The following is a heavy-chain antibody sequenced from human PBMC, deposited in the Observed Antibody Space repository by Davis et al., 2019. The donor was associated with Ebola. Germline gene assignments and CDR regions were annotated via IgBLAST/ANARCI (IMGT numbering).Heavy chain of an antibody. J-gene: IGHJ3*02. Sequence: GGSLRLSCAASGFAFSSYAMNWVRQAPGKGLEWVSTITRSGAGAYYADSVKGRFTISRDNSKNTLYLQMNSLRAEDTAVYYCAKDSGNYFSFAAFDIWGQGTMVTVSS. D-gene: IGHD1-26*01. V-gene: IGHV3-23*01. CDR1: GFAFSSYA. CDR3: AKDSGNYFSFAAFDI. CDR2: ITRSGAGA.